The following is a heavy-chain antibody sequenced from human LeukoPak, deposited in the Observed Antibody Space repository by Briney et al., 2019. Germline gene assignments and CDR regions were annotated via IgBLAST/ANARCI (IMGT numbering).Heavy chain of an antibody. D-gene: IGHD6-13*01. J-gene: IGHJ6*02. V-gene: IGHV4-34*01. CDR1: GGSFSGYY. Sequence: PSETLSLTCAVYGGSFSGYYWSWIRQPPGKGLEWIGEINHSGSTDYNPSLKSRVTISVDTSKNQFSLKLSSVTAADTAVYYCARGTTYSSSWANYYYYGMDVWGQGTTVTVSS. CDR2: INHSGST. CDR3: ARGTTYSSSWANYYYYGMDV.